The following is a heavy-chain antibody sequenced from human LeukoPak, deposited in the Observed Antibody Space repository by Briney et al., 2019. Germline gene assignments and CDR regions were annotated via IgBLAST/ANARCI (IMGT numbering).Heavy chain of an antibody. Sequence: ASVKVSCKASGYTFTSYDINWVRQATGQGLEWMGWMNPNSGNTGYAQKFQGRVTMTRNTSISTAYMELSSLRAEDTAVYYCVTRSQLLGWANWGQGTLVTVSS. D-gene: IGHD6-19*01. CDR3: VTRSQLLGWAN. CDR1: GYTFTSYD. V-gene: IGHV1-8*01. CDR2: MNPNSGNT. J-gene: IGHJ4*02.